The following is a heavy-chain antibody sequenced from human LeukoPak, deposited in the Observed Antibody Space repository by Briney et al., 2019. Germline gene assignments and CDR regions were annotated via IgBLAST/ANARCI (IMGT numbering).Heavy chain of an antibody. CDR2: GSTYNSDT. Sequence: GASVKVSCKASGYRFSSNGISWVRQAPGQGLEWVGWGSTYNSDTNSAPRFQGRVTMTKDTSTTTVYMELRSLRTDDTAVYYCVLDNWNQFDPWGQGTLVTVSS. J-gene: IGHJ5*02. CDR3: VLDNWNQFDP. V-gene: IGHV1-18*01. CDR1: GYRFSSNG. D-gene: IGHD1-20*01.